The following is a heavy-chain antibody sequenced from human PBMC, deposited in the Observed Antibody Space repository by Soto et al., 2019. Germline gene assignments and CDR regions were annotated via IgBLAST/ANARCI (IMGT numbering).Heavy chain of an antibody. V-gene: IGHV1-46*01. J-gene: IGHJ6*02. D-gene: IGHD6-19*01. CDR3: ARDTSGWSLNGLDV. Sequence: QVDLVQSGAEVKKPGASVTISCKASGSAITRYYIHWVRQAPGRGLEWMGIINPGGGSASYAQKFQDRVTIEKDTSTVTVYMDLRSLRTEDTAVYYCARDTSGWSLNGLDVWGQGTTVNVSS. CDR2: INPGGGSA. CDR1: GSAITRYY.